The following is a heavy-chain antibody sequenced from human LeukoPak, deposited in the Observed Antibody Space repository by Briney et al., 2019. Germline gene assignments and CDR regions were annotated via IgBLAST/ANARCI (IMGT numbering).Heavy chain of an antibody. V-gene: IGHV4-59*08. Sequence: SETLSLTCTVSGGSISSYHWSWIRQPPGKGLEWIGYIYYSGSTNYNPSLKSRVIISVDTSKNQFSLKLNSVTAADTAVYYCARHRPPDWFGGRSAFDIWGQGTMVTVSS. CDR3: ARHRPPDWFGGRSAFDI. J-gene: IGHJ3*02. D-gene: IGHD3-10*01. CDR1: GGSISSYH. CDR2: IYYSGST.